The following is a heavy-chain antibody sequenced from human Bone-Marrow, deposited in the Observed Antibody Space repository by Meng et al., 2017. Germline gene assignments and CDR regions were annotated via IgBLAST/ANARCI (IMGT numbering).Heavy chain of an antibody. CDR1: GYTFTSYA. CDR3: ARADYGSSWCYFDF. CDR2: INAGNANT. J-gene: IGHJ4*02. V-gene: IGHV1-3*01. Sequence: ASVKVSCKASGYTFTSYAVHWVRQAPGQRLEWMGWINAGNANTKYSQKFQGKVTITRDTSATTAYMELSSLTSEDTAVFYRARADYGSSWCYFDFWGQGTLVTVSS. D-gene: IGHD3-22*01.